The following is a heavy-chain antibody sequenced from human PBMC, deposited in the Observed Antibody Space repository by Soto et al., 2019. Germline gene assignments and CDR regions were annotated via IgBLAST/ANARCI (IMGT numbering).Heavy chain of an antibody. CDR1: GYTLTELS. D-gene: IGHD5-12*01. V-gene: IGHV1-24*01. CDR3: ATGRIGYSGYVRPPYYYGMDV. J-gene: IGHJ6*02. CDR2: FDPEDGET. Sequence: ASVKVSCKVSGYTLTELSMHWVRQAPGKGLEWMGGFDPEDGETIYAQKFQGRVTMTEDTSTDTAYMELSSLRSEDTAVYYCATGRIGYSGYVRPPYYYGMDVWGQGTTVTVSS.